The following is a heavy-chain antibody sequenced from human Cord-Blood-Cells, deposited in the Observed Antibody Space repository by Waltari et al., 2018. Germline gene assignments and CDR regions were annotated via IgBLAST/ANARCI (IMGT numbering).Heavy chain of an antibody. V-gene: IGHV4-34*01. CDR2: INHSGST. CDR1: GGSFSGYY. J-gene: IGHJ4*02. CDR3: ARVIAAADY. D-gene: IGHD6-13*01. Sequence: QVQLQQWGAGLLQPSETLSLTCAVYGGSFSGYYWGWIRQPPGKGLEWIGEINHSGSTNYNPSLKSRVTISVDTSKNQFSLKLSSVTAADTAVDYCARVIAAADYWGQGTLVTVSS.